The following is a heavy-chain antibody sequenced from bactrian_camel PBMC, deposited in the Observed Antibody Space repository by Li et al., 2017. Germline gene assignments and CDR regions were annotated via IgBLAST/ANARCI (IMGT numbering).Heavy chain of an antibody. CDR2: INSGGGTT. J-gene: IGHJ6*01. V-gene: IGHV3S40*01. CDR3: VRDQIGFSWYFGY. D-gene: IGHD6*01. Sequence: VQLVESGGGSVQAGGSLRLSCVGSGYIDSDYLMGWFRQAPGKGLEWVSTINSGGGTTYYADSVKGRFTISRDNAKNTVYLQMNSLKPEDTAVYYCVRDQIGFSWYFGYWGQGTQVTVS. CDR1: GYIDSDYL.